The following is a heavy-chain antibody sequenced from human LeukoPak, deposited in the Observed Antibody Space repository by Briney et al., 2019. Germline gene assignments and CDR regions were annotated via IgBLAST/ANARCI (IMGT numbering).Heavy chain of an antibody. Sequence: SETLSLTCTVSAGSISSSDYYWGWIRQSPGKWLEWIGGISYSGNTYYNPSLKSRVTISVDTSKNHFSLRLSSVTAADTAVYYYMDVWGEGTTVAVSS. CDR3: MDV. CDR1: AGSISSSDYY. J-gene: IGHJ6*03. CDR2: ISYSGNT. V-gene: IGHV4-39*02.